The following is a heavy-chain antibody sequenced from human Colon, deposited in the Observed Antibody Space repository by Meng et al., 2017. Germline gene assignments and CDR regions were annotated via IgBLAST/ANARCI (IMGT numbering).Heavy chain of an antibody. D-gene: IGHD1-26*01. CDR3: TTWDSVGPFDY. V-gene: IGHV3-7*01. CDR1: GLTFSNYW. Sequence: GESLKISCVASGLTFSNYWLNWVRQAPGKGLEWVANIKADASEENYVDSVEGRITSSRENAKKSVYLQMSSLRVEDTAVYYGTTWDSVGPFDYWGQGTLVTVSS. CDR2: IKADASEE. J-gene: IGHJ4*02.